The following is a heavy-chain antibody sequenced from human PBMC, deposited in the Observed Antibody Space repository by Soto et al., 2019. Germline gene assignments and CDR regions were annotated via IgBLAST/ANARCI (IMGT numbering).Heavy chain of an antibody. CDR1: GFTFSNAW. D-gene: IGHD6-19*01. CDR3: TTAYSSGWYECDF. V-gene: IGHV3-15*01. CDR2: IKSKTDGGTT. Sequence: EVQLVESGGGLVKPGGSLRLSCAASGFTFSNAWMSWVRQAPGKGLEWVGRIKSKTDGGTTDYAAPVKGRFTISRFDSKNTLYLQMSSLKAEDTAVYYCTTAYSSGWYECDFWGQGTLVTVSS. J-gene: IGHJ4*02.